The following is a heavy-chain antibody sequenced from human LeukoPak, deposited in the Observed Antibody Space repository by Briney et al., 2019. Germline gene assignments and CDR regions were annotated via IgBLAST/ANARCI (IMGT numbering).Heavy chain of an antibody. J-gene: IGHJ4*02. CDR1: GFTFDDYA. CDR2: ISWNSGSI. Sequence: GGSLRLSCAASGFTFDDYAMPWVRQAPGKGLEWVSGISWNSGSIGYADSVKGRFTISRDNAKNSLYLQMNSLRAEDTALYYCATLVMGGYWGQGTLVTVSS. CDR3: ATLVMGGY. D-gene: IGHD3-22*01. V-gene: IGHV3-9*01.